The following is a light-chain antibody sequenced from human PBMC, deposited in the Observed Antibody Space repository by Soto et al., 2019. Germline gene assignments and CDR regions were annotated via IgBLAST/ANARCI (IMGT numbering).Light chain of an antibody. CDR3: QQYNSYPWT. CDR1: QSISSY. J-gene: IGKJ1*01. V-gene: IGKV1-39*01. Sequence: DIETTESRSSLSASGADIITIRCRASQSISSYLNWYQQKPGKAPKLLIYAASSLQSGVPSRFSGSGSGTEFTLTISSLQPDDFATYYCQQYNSYPWTFGQGTKVDIK. CDR2: AAS.